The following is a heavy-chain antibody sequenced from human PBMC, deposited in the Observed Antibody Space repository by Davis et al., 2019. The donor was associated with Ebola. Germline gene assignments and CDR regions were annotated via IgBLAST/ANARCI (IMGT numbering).Heavy chain of an antibody. Sequence: PGGSLRLSCAASGFTVSSNYMSWVRQAPGKGLEWVSAISGSGGSTYYADSVKGRFTISRDNSKNTLYLQMNSLRAEDTAVYYCAKKSRITAGYYMDVWGKGTTVTVSS. CDR1: GFTVSSNY. D-gene: IGHD1-14*01. CDR3: AKKSRITAGYYMDV. CDR2: ISGSGGST. V-gene: IGHV3-23*01. J-gene: IGHJ6*03.